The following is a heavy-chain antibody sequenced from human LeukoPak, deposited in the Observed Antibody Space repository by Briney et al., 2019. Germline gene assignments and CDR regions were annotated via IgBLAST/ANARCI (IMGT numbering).Heavy chain of an antibody. Sequence: GGSLRLSCAASGFILSNAWMNWVRQAPGKGLEWVGHIKSNSEGGSTDYSAPVEGRFSISRDESKTTLYLQMNSLKTEDTAVYYCTTDRITIFGVVVPFDYWGQGILVTVSS. CDR3: TTDRITIFGVVVPFDY. V-gene: IGHV3-15*01. CDR1: GFILSNAW. J-gene: IGHJ4*02. D-gene: IGHD3-3*01. CDR2: IKSNSEGGST.